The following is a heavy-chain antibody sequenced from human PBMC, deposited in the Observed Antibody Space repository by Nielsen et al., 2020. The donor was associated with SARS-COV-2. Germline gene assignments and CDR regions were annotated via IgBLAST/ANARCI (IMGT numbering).Heavy chain of an antibody. J-gene: IGHJ4*02. CDR2: ISSSSSYT. V-gene: IGHV3-11*06. CDR1: GFTFSDYY. D-gene: IGHD3-22*01. CDR3: ARAPFNYYYDSSGYSYFDY. Sequence: GESLKISCAASGFTFSDYYMSWIRQAPGKGLEWVSYISSSSSYTNYADSVKGRFTISRDNAKNSLYLQMNSLRAEDTAVYYCARAPFNYYYDSSGYSYFDYWGQGTLVTVSS.